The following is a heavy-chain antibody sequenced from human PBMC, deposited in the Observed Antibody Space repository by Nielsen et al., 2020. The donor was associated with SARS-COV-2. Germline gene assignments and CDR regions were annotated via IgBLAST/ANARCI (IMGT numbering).Heavy chain of an antibody. D-gene: IGHD6-13*01. J-gene: IGHJ6*02. Sequence: GESLKISCAASGFTVSSNYMNWVRQAPGKGLEWVSSISSSSSYIYYADSVKGRFTISRDNAKNSLYLQMNSLRAEDTAVYYCARGDSSSWYYYYGMDVWGQGTTVTVSS. V-gene: IGHV3-21*01. CDR3: ARGDSSSWYYYYGMDV. CDR1: GFTVSSNY. CDR2: ISSSSSYI.